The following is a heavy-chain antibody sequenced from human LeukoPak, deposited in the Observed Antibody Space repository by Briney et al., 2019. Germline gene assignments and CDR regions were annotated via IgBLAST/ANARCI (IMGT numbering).Heavy chain of an antibody. CDR3: ARDRKGALNYGMDV. V-gene: IGHV3-7*01. CDR1: GFTFGDTW. CDR2: IKQDGSEK. Sequence: GGSLRLSCAASGFTFGDTWMNWVRQVPGQGLEWVANIKQDGSEKFYVASVKGRFTISRDNSKNTLYLQMNSLRAEDTAVYYCARDRKGALNYGMDVWGQGTTVTVSS. J-gene: IGHJ6*02.